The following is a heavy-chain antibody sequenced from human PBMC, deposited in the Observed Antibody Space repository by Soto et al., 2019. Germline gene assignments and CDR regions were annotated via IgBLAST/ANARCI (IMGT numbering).Heavy chain of an antibody. Sequence: QVQLQESGPGLVKPSGTLSLTCAVSGGSISSSNWWSWVRQPPGKGLEWIGEIYHSGSTNYNPSLKRRVNISVEKTKNQFSLKLSSVTAADTAVYYCARALGGGNLDYWGQGTLVTVSS. V-gene: IGHV4-4*02. CDR3: ARALGGGNLDY. D-gene: IGHD2-15*01. J-gene: IGHJ4*02. CDR2: IYHSGST. CDR1: GGSISSSNW.